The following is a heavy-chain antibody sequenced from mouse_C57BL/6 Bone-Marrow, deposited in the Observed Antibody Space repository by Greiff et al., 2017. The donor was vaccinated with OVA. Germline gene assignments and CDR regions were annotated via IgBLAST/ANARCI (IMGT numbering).Heavy chain of an antibody. J-gene: IGHJ1*03. Sequence: EVKLVESGGGLVKPGGSLKLSCEASGFTFSDYGMHWVRQAPEKGLEWVAYISSGSSTIYYADTVKGRFTISRDNAKNTLFLQMTSLRSEDTAMYYCARRVGPWYFDVWGTGTTVTVSS. CDR3: ARRVGPWYFDV. CDR1: GFTFSDYG. V-gene: IGHV5-17*01. CDR2: ISSGSSTI. D-gene: IGHD4-1*01.